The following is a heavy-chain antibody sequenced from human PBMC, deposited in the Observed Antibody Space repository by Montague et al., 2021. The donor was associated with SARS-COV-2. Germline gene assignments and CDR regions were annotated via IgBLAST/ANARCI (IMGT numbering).Heavy chain of an antibody. CDR3: ARGGGDSADYYYYAMDV. J-gene: IGHJ6*02. CDR2: IYNNGST. V-gene: IGHV4-59*01. Sequence: SETLSLTCTVSGGSISSYYWSWIRQPPGKGLQSIGYIYNNGSTNCNPSLKSRVTLSIDTSKNQFSLKLTSVTAADTAVYYCARGGGDSADYYYYAMDVWGQGTLVTVSS. D-gene: IGHD2-21*02. CDR1: GGSISSYY.